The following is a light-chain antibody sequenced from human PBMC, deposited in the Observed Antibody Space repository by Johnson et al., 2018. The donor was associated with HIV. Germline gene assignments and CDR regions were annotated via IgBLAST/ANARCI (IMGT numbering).Light chain of an antibody. V-gene: IGLV1-51*01. CDR1: SSNIGNNY. CDR3: GTWDNSLRAGV. Sequence: QSVLTQPPSVSAAPRQKVTISCSGSSSNIGNNYVSWYQQLPGTAPKLLIYDNNKRPSGIPDRFSGSKSGTSATLGITGLQTGDEADYYCGTWDNSLRAGVFGTGTEVTVL. J-gene: IGLJ1*01. CDR2: DNN.